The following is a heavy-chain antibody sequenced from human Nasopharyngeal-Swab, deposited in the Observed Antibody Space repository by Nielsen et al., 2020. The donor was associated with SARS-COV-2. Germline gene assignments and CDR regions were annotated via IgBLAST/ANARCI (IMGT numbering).Heavy chain of an antibody. J-gene: IGHJ3*02. CDR3: ARELGAFDI. CDR1: GFTFSSYA. Sequence: LKISCAASGFTFSSYAMHWVRQAPGKGLEWVAVISYDGSNKYYADSVKGRFTISRDNSKNTLYLQMNSLRAEDTAVYYCARELGAFDIWGQGTMVTVSS. V-gene: IGHV3-30-3*01. CDR2: ISYDGSNK.